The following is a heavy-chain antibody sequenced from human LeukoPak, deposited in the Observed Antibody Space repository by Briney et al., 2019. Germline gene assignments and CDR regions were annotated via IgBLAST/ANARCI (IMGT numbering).Heavy chain of an antibody. D-gene: IGHD6-19*01. J-gene: IGHJ4*02. CDR3: ARDLLSGWGGLGY. CDR1: GFTFSSYS. V-gene: IGHV3-21*01. Sequence: PGGSLRLSCAASGFTFSSYSMNWVRQAPGKGLEWVSSITSSSNYIYYADSVKGRFTISRDNAKNAVYLQMNSLRAEDTAVYYCARDLLSGWGGLGYWGQGTLVTVSS. CDR2: ITSSSNYI.